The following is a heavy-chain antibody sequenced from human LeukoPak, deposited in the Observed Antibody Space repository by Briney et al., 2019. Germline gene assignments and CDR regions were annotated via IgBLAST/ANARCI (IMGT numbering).Heavy chain of an antibody. J-gene: IGHJ4*02. CDR2: IYYSGST. Sequence: PSGTLSLTCTVSGGSISSGDYYWSWIRQPPGKGLEWIGYIYYSGSTYYNPSLKSRVTISVDTSKNQFSLKLSSVTAADTAVYYCARSSYYYDSSGYYPLGYFDYWGQGTLVTVSS. V-gene: IGHV4-30-4*01. D-gene: IGHD3-22*01. CDR1: GGSISSGDYY. CDR3: ARSSYYYDSSGYYPLGYFDY.